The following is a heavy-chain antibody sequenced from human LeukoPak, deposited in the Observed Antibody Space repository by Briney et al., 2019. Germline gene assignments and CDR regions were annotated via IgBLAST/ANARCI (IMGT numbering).Heavy chain of an antibody. CDR2: IYTSGST. Sequence: SETLSLTCTVSGGSISSGNYYWSWVRQPAGKGLEWIGRIYTSGSTNYNPSLKSRVTIAADTSKNQFSLKLTSVTAADTAVYYCAIYCSISSCQGNWFDPWGQGTLVTVSS. CDR3: AIYCSISSCQGNWFDP. V-gene: IGHV4-61*02. D-gene: IGHD2-2*01. J-gene: IGHJ5*02. CDR1: GGSISSGNYY.